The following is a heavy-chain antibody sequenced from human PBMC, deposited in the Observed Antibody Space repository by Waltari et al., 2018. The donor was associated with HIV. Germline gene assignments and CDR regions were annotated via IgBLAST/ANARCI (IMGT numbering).Heavy chain of an antibody. CDR2: LSGNGDSL. CDR1: GFTFNDHA. V-gene: IGHV3-23*01. Sequence: HLLESGGDLTQPGESLRLSCVASGFTFNDHAMHWVRQVPGKGLEWVPALSGNGDSLIYADSVKGRLTVSRDNSENKLFLQMNTLGPEDTAIYYCAKGLGFCSATNCYSNAFDVWGRGTVVTVSS. J-gene: IGHJ3*01. CDR3: AKGLGFCSATNCYSNAFDV. D-gene: IGHD2-15*01.